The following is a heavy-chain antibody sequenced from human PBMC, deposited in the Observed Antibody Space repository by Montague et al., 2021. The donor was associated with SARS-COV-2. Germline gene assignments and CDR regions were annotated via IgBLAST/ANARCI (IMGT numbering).Heavy chain of an antibody. CDR3: VKGSGYP. J-gene: IGHJ5*02. CDR2: IYDSGST. Sequence: SETLSLTCTVTGDSVISDKYYWSWIRQPPGKGLEWIGFIYDSGSTSYNPSLHSRVTITIDTSKNQFSLNLMSVTPADTAVYYCVKGSGYPWGQGTLVTASS. V-gene: IGHV4-61*01. D-gene: IGHD3-22*01. CDR1: GDSVISDKYY.